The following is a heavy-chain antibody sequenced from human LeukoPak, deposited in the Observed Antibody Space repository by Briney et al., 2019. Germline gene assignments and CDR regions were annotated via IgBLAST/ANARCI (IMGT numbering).Heavy chain of an antibody. CDR3: ARGMLRGPTGYCSSTSCPRGAFDI. CDR2: INHSGST. CDR1: GGSFSGYY. V-gene: IGHV4-34*01. D-gene: IGHD2-2*01. Sequence: SETLSLTCAVYGGSFSGYYWSWIRQPPGKGLEWIGEINHSGSTNYNPSLKSRVTISVDTSKNQFSLKLSSVTAADTAVNYCARGMLRGPTGYCSSTSCPRGAFDIWGQGTMVTVSS. J-gene: IGHJ3*02.